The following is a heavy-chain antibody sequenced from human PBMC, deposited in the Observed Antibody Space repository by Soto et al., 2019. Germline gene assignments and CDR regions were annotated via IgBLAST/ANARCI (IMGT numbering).Heavy chain of an antibody. CDR2: INAGNGNT. CDR1: GYTFTSYA. Sequence: QVPLVQSGAEVKKPGASVKVSCQASGYTFTSYAMHWVRQAPGQRLEWMGWINAGNGNTKYSQKFQGRVTITRDTSASTAYMELSSLRSEDTAVYYCARDFSWFGELIASDYWGQGTLVTVSS. V-gene: IGHV1-3*01. D-gene: IGHD3-10*01. CDR3: ARDFSWFGELIASDY. J-gene: IGHJ4*02.